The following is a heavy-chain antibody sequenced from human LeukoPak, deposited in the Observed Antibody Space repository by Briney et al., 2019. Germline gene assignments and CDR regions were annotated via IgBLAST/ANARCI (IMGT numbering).Heavy chain of an antibody. J-gene: IGHJ4*02. CDR2: IYYSGST. V-gene: IGHV4-39*02. Sequence: SSESLSLTCTVSGGSISSSSYYWGWIRQPPGKGLEWIGAIYYSGSTYYNPSLKSRVTISVDTSENHISLQLTSVTAADTAVYYCAREGGPYRPLDYSGQGTLVTVSS. CDR1: GGSISSSSYY. CDR3: AREGGPYRPLDY.